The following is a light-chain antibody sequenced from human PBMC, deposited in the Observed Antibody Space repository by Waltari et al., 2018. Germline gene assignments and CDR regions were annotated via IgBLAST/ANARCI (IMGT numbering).Light chain of an antibody. Sequence: DIQMTQSPSIQSASVGDTVTITFRTSQSISTWLAWYQQKPGKAPKLLISKAAILESGVPSRFSGSGSGTEFTLTINSLQPDDFATFYCQHYNNYPPTFGGGTKVEIK. CDR2: KAA. J-gene: IGKJ4*01. V-gene: IGKV1-5*03. CDR1: QSISTW. CDR3: QHYNNYPPT.